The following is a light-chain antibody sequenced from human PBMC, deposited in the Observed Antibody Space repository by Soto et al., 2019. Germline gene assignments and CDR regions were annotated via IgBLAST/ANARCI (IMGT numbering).Light chain of an antibody. CDR3: AAWDDSLDGPV. CDR1: SSSIGSNY. V-gene: IGLV1-47*02. J-gene: IGLJ3*02. Sequence: QSVLTQPPSASGTPGQRVTISCSGSSSSIGSNYVFWYQQLPETAPKLLIYNNDLRPSGVPDRFSGSKSGTSASLAISGLRSEDEADYYRAAWDDSLDGPVFGGGTKLTVL. CDR2: NND.